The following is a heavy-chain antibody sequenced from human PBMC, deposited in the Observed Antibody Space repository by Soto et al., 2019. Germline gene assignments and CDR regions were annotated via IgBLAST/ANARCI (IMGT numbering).Heavy chain of an antibody. Sequence: QVQLVESGGGVVQPGRSLRLSCAASGFTSSTFVIHWVRQAPGKGLEWLAVISSDGNNQYYADSVKGRFTISRDNSKNTLYLQVNSLRAEDTAVYFCAKERGVLDAFDMWGQGTMVTVSS. J-gene: IGHJ3*02. D-gene: IGHD3-10*01. V-gene: IGHV3-30*18. CDR3: AKERGVLDAFDM. CDR1: GFTSSTFV. CDR2: ISSDGNNQ.